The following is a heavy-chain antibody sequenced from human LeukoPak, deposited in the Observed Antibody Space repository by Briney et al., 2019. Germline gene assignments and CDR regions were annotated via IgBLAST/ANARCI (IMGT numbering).Heavy chain of an antibody. Sequence: SETLSLTCTVSGGSISNYYWSWIRQPPGKGLEWIGYIYYSGTTNYNPSLKSRVTISVDTSKNQFSLKLSSVTAADTAVCYCARVPARGRFDDILTGYYTQYYYYYYMDVWGKGTTVTVSS. CDR1: GGSISNYY. J-gene: IGHJ6*03. CDR3: ARVPARGRFDDILTGYYTQYYYYYYMDV. CDR2: IYYSGTT. D-gene: IGHD3-9*01. V-gene: IGHV4-59*01.